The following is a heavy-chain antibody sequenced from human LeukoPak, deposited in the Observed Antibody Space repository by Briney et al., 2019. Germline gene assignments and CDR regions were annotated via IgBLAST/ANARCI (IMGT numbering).Heavy chain of an antibody. CDR2: ISGSGGST. CDR1: GFTFSSYA. D-gene: IGHD3-10*01. CDR3: AKAEELLLWFGEVRNWFDP. V-gene: IGHV3-23*01. Sequence: GGSLRLSCAASGFTFSSYAMSWVRQAPRKGLEWVSAISGSGGSTYYADSVKGRFTISRDNSKNTLYLQMNSLRAEDTAVYYCAKAEELLLWFGEVRNWFDPWGQGTLVTVSS. J-gene: IGHJ5*02.